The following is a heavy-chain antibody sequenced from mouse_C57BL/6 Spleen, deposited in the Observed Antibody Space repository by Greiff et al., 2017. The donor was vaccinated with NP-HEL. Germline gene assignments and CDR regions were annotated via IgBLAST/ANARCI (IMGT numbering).Heavy chain of an antibody. V-gene: IGHV14-3*01. J-gene: IGHJ2*01. CDR2: IDPANGNT. Sequence: VQLKESVAELVRPGASVKLSCTASGFNIKNTYMHWVKQRPEQGLEWIGRIDPANGNTKYAPKFQGKATITADTSSNTAYLQLSSLTSEDTAIYYCARNPPYYYGSSNYFDDWGQGTTRTVSS. CDR3: ARNPPYYYGSSNYFDD. D-gene: IGHD1-1*01. CDR1: GFNIKNTY.